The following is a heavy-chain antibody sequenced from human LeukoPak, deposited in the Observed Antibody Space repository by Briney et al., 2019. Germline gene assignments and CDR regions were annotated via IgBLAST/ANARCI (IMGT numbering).Heavy chain of an antibody. CDR2: ISSSGSTI. CDR3: AKCGTRILYPRGEYYFDY. V-gene: IGHV3-11*01. CDR1: GFTFSDYY. J-gene: IGHJ4*02. Sequence: GGSLRLSCAASGFTFSDYYMSWIRQAPGKGLEWVSYISSSGSTIYYADSVKGRFTISRDNSKNTLYLQMNSLRAEDTAVYYCAKCGTRILYPRGEYYFDYWGQGTLVTVSS. D-gene: IGHD2-8*01.